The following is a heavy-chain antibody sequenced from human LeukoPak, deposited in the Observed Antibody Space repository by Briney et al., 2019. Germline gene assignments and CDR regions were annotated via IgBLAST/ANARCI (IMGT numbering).Heavy chain of an antibody. D-gene: IGHD3-10*01. CDR2: INGDGRNI. CDR3: ANENYYGSGSYADH. J-gene: IGHJ4*02. V-gene: IGHV3-74*01. CDR1: GFTFSSYW. Sequence: GGSLRLSCVASGFTFSSYWMHWVRQDPRKGLVWVSRINGDGRNINYADSVRGRFTISRDNAKNTLYLQMNSLRAEDTAVYYCANENYYGSGSYADHWGQGTLVTVSS.